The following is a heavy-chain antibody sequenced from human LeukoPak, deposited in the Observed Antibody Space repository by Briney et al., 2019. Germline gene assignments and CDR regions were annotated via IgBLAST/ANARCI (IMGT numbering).Heavy chain of an antibody. J-gene: IGHJ4*02. V-gene: IGHV4-30-4*01. CDR3: ARDSSGASYVV. CDR1: GGSITNGDNY. D-gene: IGHD1-26*01. CDR2: IYRSGST. Sequence: PSETLSLTCTVSGGSITNGDNYWSWIRQPPGKGLEWIGYIYRSGSTYYNPSLESRVTVSVDTSKNQFSLKLRSVTAADTAVYYCARDSSGASYVVWGRGTLVTVSS.